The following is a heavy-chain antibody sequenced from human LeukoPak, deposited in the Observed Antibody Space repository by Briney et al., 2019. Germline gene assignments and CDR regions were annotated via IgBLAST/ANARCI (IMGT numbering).Heavy chain of an antibody. J-gene: IGHJ6*03. D-gene: IGHD2-2*01. Sequence: VASVKVSCKASGGTFSSYAISWVRQAPGQGLEWMGGIIPIFGTANYAQKFQGRVTITADKSTSTAYMELRSLRSDDTAVYYCARGPIIDIVIVPAADDYYYMDVWGKGTTVTVSS. V-gene: IGHV1-69*06. CDR2: IIPIFGTA. CDR1: GGTFSSYA. CDR3: ARGPIIDIVIVPAADDYYYMDV.